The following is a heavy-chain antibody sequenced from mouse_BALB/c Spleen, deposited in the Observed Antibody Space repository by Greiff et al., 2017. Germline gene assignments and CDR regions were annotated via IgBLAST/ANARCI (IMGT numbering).Heavy chain of an antibody. CDR3: ARGTTVVAHWYFDV. CDR1: GFTFSSYA. Sequence: EVKLMESGGGLVKPGGSLKLSCAASGFTFSSYAMSWVRQSPEKRLEWVAEISSGGSYTYYPDTVTGRFTISRDNAKNTLYLEMSSLRSEDTAMYYCARGTTVVAHWYFDVWGAGTTVTVSS. D-gene: IGHD1-1*01. CDR2: ISSGGSYT. V-gene: IGHV5-9-4*01. J-gene: IGHJ1*01.